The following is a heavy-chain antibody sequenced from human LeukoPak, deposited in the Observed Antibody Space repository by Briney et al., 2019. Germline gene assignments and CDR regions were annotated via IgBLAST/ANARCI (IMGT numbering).Heavy chain of an antibody. CDR3: AKTPMTNGWYYFDY. Sequence: SCKASGYTFTGYYMHWVRQAPGKGLEWVAVITNDGRNKYYADSVKGRFTISRDNSKNSVYLQMNSLRGEDTAVYYCAKTPMTNGWYYFDYWGQGSLVTVSS. CDR1: GYTFTGYY. CDR2: ITNDGRNK. J-gene: IGHJ4*02. D-gene: IGHD6-19*01. V-gene: IGHV3-30*18.